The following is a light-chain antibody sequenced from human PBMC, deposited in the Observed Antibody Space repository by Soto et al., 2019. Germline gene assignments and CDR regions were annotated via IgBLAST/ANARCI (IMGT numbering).Light chain of an antibody. CDR3: QQRSNWPPT. V-gene: IGKV3-11*01. J-gene: IGKJ1*01. CDR2: DAS. Sequence: EIVLTQSPATLSLSPGARATLSCRASQSVSSYLAWYQQTPGQAPRLLIYDASNRATGIQARFSGSGSGTDFTLTISSLEPEDFAVYYCQQRSNWPPTFGQGTKVEIK. CDR1: QSVSSY.